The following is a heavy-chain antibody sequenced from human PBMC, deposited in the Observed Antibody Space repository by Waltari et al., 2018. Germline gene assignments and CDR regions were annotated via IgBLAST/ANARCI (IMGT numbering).Heavy chain of an antibody. Sequence: QVQLQQWGAGLLKPSETLSLTCAVYGGSFRGYYWRWIRQPPGKGLEWIGEINQSGTTNYNPPLKSRVTISVDTSKNQFSLKLSSVTAADTAVYYCARGRPNSNYRRYYYYMDVWGKGTTVTVSS. V-gene: IGHV4-34*01. J-gene: IGHJ6*03. D-gene: IGHD4-4*01. CDR2: INQSGTT. CDR1: GGSFRGYY. CDR3: ARGRPNSNYRRYYYYMDV.